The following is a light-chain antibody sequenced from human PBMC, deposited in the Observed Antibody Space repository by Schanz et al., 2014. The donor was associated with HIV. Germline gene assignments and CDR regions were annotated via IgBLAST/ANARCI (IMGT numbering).Light chain of an antibody. Sequence: DIQMTQSPSTLSASVGDRVTITCRASQSISSWLAWYQQKPGKAPTVLIYKASSLESGVPSRFSGSGSGTEFTLTNSSLQPDDFATYYCQQYYSRSYTFGQGTKRESK. CDR3: QQYYSRSYT. J-gene: IGKJ2*01. V-gene: IGKV1-5*03. CDR1: QSISSW. CDR2: KAS.